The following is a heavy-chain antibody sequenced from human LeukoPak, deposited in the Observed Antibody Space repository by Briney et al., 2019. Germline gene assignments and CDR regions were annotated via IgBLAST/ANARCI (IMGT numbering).Heavy chain of an antibody. CDR2: INSDGERR. Sequence: GGSLRLSCAASGFTFSNYWMYWVRQAPGKGLVWVSRINSDGERRSYADSVKGRFNISRDNAKSSLFLQMDGLRVEDTAVYYCVRDSCHYDSSNKLKYWGQGTLVTVSS. J-gene: IGHJ4*02. V-gene: IGHV3-74*01. CDR1: GFTFSNYW. CDR3: VRDSCHYDSSNKLKY. D-gene: IGHD3-22*01.